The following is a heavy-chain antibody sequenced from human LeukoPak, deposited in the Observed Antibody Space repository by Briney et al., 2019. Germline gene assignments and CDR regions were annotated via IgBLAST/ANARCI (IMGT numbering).Heavy chain of an antibody. J-gene: IGHJ4*02. D-gene: IGHD5-18*01. CDR1: GYSFTSYW. V-gene: IGHV5-51*01. CDR3: ARQVWVDTAMVNPFDY. Sequence: GESLKISCKGSGYSFTSYWIGWVRQMPGKGLEWMGIIHPGDSDTRYSPSFQGQVTISADKSISTAYLQWSSLKASDTAMYYCARQVWVDTAMVNPFDYWGQGTLVTVSS. CDR2: IHPGDSDT.